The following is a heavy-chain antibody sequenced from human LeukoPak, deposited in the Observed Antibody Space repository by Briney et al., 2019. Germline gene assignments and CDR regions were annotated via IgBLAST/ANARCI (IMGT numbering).Heavy chain of an antibody. D-gene: IGHD2-21*02. Sequence: QPGRSLRLSCAASGFTFISYSMHWVRQAPGKGLEWVALISYDGGHKYYADSVKGRFTISRDNSKNTLYLQMNTLRAEDTAVYYCAKGVKHIVVVTAQHYFDYWGQGTLVTVSS. CDR1: GFTFISYS. J-gene: IGHJ4*02. CDR2: ISYDGGHK. V-gene: IGHV3-30*04. CDR3: AKGVKHIVVVTAQHYFDY.